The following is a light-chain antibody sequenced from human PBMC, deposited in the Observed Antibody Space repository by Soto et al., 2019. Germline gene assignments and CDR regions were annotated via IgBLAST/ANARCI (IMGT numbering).Light chain of an antibody. J-gene: IGLJ1*01. V-gene: IGLV2-14*01. Sequence: QSALTQPASVSGCPGQSITISCTGTSSDVGGYNYVSWYQQHPVKAPKLMIYDVSNRPSGVSNLFSGSKSGNTASLTISGLQADDEAFYFCSSYTSSNTLLYVFGTGTKLTVL. CDR1: SSDVGGYNY. CDR3: SSYTSSNTLLYV. CDR2: DVS.